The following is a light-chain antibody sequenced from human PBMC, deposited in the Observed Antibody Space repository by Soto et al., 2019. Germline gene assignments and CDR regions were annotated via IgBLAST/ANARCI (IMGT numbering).Light chain of an antibody. CDR1: QGVRNW. CDR2: AAS. V-gene: IGKV1-12*01. CDR3: QQAYSFPYT. J-gene: IGKJ2*01. Sequence: DIQMTQSPSSVSASVGDRVTITCRASQGVRNWLAWYQQKPGEAPKLLIYAASTLRRGVPSRFRGSGSGTDFTFTITSLQPEDFATSYCQQAYSFPYTFGQGTKLEIK.